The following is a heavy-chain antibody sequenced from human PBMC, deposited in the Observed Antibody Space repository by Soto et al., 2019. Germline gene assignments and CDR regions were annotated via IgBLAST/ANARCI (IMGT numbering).Heavy chain of an antibody. CDR3: ARDSGHIVQTHWFDP. D-gene: IGHD5-12*01. V-gene: IGHV4-59*01. Sequence: PSETLSLTCTVSGGSISSYYWSWIRQPPGKGLEWIGYIYYSGSTNYNPSLKSRVTISVDTSKNQFSLKLSSVTAADTAVYYCARDSGHIVQTHWFDPWGQGTLVTGSS. CDR1: GGSISSYY. CDR2: IYYSGST. J-gene: IGHJ5*02.